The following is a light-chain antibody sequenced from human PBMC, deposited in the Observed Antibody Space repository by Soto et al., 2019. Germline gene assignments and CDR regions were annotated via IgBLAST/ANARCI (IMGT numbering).Light chain of an antibody. CDR2: LNSDGSH. Sequence: QPVLTQSPSAYASLGASVKLTCTLSSGHSTYAIACHQQQPEKGPRYLMKLNSDGSHTKGDGIPDRFSGSSSGAERYLTISSLQAEDEADYYCQTWGTGTVVFGGGTKVTVL. V-gene: IGLV4-69*01. J-gene: IGLJ2*01. CDR1: SGHSTYA. CDR3: QTWGTGTVV.